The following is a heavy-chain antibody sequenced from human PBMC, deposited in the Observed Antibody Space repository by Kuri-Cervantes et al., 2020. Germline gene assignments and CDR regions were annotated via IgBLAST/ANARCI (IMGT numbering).Heavy chain of an antibody. D-gene: IGHD6-19*01. Sequence: ASVKVSCKASGGTFSSYAISWVRQAPGQGLEWMEGFDPEDGETIYAQKFQGRVTMTEDTSTDTAYMELSSLRSEDTAVYYCATSGFRSLFLRTQVAVAGTSAFDIWGQGTMVTVSS. CDR2: FDPEDGET. CDR3: ATSGFRSLFLRTQVAVAGTSAFDI. J-gene: IGHJ3*02. CDR1: GGTFSSYA. V-gene: IGHV1-24*01.